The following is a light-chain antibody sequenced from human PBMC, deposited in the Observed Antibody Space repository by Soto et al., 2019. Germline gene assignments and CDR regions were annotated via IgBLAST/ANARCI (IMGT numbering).Light chain of an antibody. J-gene: IGLJ2*01. CDR3: CSNELSDTFYVV. Sequence: QSALTQRASVSGSLGQSITISCTGTSSDVGSYNIVSWYQQHPGKAPKLIIYEGSKRPSGISNRFSGSKSGNTASLTISGLQAEDEADYYCCSNELSDTFYVVFGGGTKLTVL. V-gene: IGLV2-23*03. CDR2: EGS. CDR1: SSDVGSYNI.